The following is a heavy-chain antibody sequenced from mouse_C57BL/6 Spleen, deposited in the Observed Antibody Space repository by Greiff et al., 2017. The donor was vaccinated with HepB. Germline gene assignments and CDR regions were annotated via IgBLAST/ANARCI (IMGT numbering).Heavy chain of an antibody. CDR2: ISSGSSTI. CDR1: GFTFSDYG. Sequence: DVQLVESGGGLVKPGGSLKLSCAASGFTFSDYGMHWVRQAPEKGLEWVAYISSGSSTIYYADTVKGRFTISRDNAKNTLFLQMTSLRSEDTAMYYCARGYGSRGAMDYWGQGTSVTVSS. J-gene: IGHJ4*01. V-gene: IGHV5-17*01. CDR3: ARGYGSRGAMDY. D-gene: IGHD1-1*01.